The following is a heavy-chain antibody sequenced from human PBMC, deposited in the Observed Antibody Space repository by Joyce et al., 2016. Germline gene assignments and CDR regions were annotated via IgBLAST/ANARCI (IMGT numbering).Heavy chain of an antibody. CDR2: ISGTSYYI. CDR3: ARGGISYYYAMDV. CDR1: GSTFSSSS. D-gene: IGHD3-16*01. J-gene: IGHJ6*02. Sequence: QLVESGGGVVKPGGSLRLSCEASGSTFSSSSMIWFRQAPGKGLGWVAAISGTSYYIFHAETVRGRSTVSRDNAKKTLYLQMNSLRAEDSAVFYCARGGISYYYAMDVWGQGTTVTVSS. V-gene: IGHV3-21*01.